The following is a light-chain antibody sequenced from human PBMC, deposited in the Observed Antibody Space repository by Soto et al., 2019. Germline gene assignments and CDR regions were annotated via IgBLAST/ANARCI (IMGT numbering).Light chain of an antibody. CDR3: QHSYNTPFT. V-gene: IGKV1-39*01. J-gene: IGKJ3*01. CDR2: AAS. CDR1: QSISSY. Sequence: DIQMTQSPSSLSASVGDRVTITCRASQSISSYLNWYQQKPGKVPKLLIYAASSLQGGVPSRFSGSGSGTDFTLTISSLQPEDFATYYCQHSYNTPFTFGPGTKVDIK.